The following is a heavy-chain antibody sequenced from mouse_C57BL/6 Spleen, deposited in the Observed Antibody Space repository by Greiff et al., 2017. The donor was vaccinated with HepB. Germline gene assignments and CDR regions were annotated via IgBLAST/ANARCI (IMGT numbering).Heavy chain of an antibody. CDR1: GYTFTSYW. D-gene: IGHD1-1*01. CDR2: IHPNSGST. J-gene: IGHJ1*03. CDR3: ARGITTVVATDYGYFDV. Sequence: QVQLQQPGAELVKPGASVKLSCKASGYTFTSYWMHWVKQRPGQGLEWIGMIHPNSGSTNYNEKFKSKATLTVDKSSSTAYMQLSSLTSEDSAVYYCARGITTVVATDYGYFDVWGTGTTVTVSS. V-gene: IGHV1-64*01.